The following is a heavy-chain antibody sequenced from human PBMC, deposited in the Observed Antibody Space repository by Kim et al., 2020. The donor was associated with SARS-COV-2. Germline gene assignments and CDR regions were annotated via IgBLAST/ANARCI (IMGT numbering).Heavy chain of an antibody. J-gene: IGHJ4*02. V-gene: IGHV3-30*01. Sequence: KTYYADSRFTISRDNSKNTMYLRMNSLRAEDTAVYYCARGGSSSWYYFDFWGQGTLVTVSS. CDR2: KT. D-gene: IGHD6-13*01. CDR3: ARGGSSSWYYFDF.